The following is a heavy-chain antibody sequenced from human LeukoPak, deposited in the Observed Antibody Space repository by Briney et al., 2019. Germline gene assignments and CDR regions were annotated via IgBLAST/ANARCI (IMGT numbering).Heavy chain of an antibody. CDR3: ARIIAAAGYFDY. D-gene: IGHD6-13*01. Sequence: GGSLRLSCAASGFTFSSNWMSWVRQAQGKGLEWVANIKQDGSEKYYVDSVKGRFTISRDNAKNSLYLQMNSLRAEDTAVYYCARIIAAAGYFDYWGQGTLVTVSS. J-gene: IGHJ4*02. CDR2: IKQDGSEK. V-gene: IGHV3-7*01. CDR1: GFTFSSNW.